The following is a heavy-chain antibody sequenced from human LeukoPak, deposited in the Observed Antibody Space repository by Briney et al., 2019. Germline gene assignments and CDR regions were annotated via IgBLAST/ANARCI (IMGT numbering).Heavy chain of an antibody. D-gene: IGHD2-2*01. V-gene: IGHV3-23*01. J-gene: IGHJ4*02. CDR1: GFTFSSYA. CDR2: ISNSGGST. Sequence: GGSLRLSCAASGFTFSSYAMSWVRQAPGKGLEWVSGISNSGGSTYYADSVKGRFTISRDNSKNTLYLQTNSLRAEDTAVYYCAKFIVVVPATMTYFDYWGQGTLVTVSS. CDR3: AKFIVVVPATMTYFDY.